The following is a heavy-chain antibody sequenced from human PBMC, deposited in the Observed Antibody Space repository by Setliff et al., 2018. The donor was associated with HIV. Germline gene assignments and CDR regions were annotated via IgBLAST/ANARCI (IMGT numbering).Heavy chain of an antibody. J-gene: IGHJ6*03. V-gene: IGHV4-34*01. CDR1: GGSFSDYY. Sequence: PSETLSLTSGSYGGSFSDYYWSWVRQPSGKGLEWIEEIDHRGRPKYNTYPNNRVTMSVDKSRKQLSLKVSSVTAADTAVYYCARVSITYWYSIPRDYYYYIDKWGEGTKVTVSS. D-gene: IGHD2-8*02. CDR2: IDHRGRP. CDR3: ARVSITYWYSIPRDYYYYIDK.